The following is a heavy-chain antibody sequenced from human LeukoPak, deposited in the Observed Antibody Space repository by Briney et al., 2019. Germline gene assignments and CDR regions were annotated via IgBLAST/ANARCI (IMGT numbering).Heavy chain of an antibody. J-gene: IGHJ4*02. D-gene: IGHD1-1*01. Sequence: PSETLSHTCAVYGGSFSNHYWTWIRQTPGKGLEWLGEISHSGDITNYNPCLKSRVTMSVDSSKKQFSLKVTSMTAADTGVYYCTGVPHITARPCDSWGPGILVAVSS. CDR1: GGSFSNHY. CDR2: ISHSGDIT. CDR3: TGVPHITARPCDS. V-gene: IGHV4-34*01.